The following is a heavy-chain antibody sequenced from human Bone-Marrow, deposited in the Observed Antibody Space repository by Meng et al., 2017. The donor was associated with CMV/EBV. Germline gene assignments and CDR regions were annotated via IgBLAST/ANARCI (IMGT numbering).Heavy chain of an antibody. CDR2: ISSGGSNI. D-gene: IGHD3-10*01. CDR3: ARVPQGGEVAQGGY. V-gene: IGHV3-11*04. Sequence: GGSLRLSCAASGFTFSDYYMSWIRQAPGKGLEWVSYISSGGSNICYADSVKGRFTISRDNAKNSLYLQMNSLRAEDTAVYYCARVPQGGEVAQGGYWGQGTLVTVSS. J-gene: IGHJ4*02. CDR1: GFTFSDYY.